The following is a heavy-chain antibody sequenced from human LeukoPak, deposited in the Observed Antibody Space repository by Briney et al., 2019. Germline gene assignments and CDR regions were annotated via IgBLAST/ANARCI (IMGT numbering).Heavy chain of an antibody. CDR1: GGSISSYY. V-gene: IGHV4-59*12. CDR2: IYYSGST. D-gene: IGHD3-22*01. CDR3: ARDEEDSSGYYRYYFDY. Sequence: SETLSLTCTVSGGSISSYYWSWIRQPPGKGLEWIGYIYYSGSTNYNPSLKSRVTMSVDTSKNQFSLKLSSVTAADTAVYYCARDEEDSSGYYRYYFDYWGQGTLVTVSS. J-gene: IGHJ4*02.